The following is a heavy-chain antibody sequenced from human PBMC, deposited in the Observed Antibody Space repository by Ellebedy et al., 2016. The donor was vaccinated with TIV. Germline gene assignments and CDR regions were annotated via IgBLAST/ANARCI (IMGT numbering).Heavy chain of an antibody. CDR2: ISFDGSNK. CDR3: ARDRRPWYFDL. Sequence: GESLKISCAASGFTFSTYTMPWVRQAPGKGLEWVAVISFDGSNKYYADSVKGRFTISRDNSKNTLYLQMNSLRAEDTAVYYCARDRRPWYFDLWGRGTLVTVSS. CDR1: GFTFSTYT. V-gene: IGHV3-30-3*01. J-gene: IGHJ2*01.